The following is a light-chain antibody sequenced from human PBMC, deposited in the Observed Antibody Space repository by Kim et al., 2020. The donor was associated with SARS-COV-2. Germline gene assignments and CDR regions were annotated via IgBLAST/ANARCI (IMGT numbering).Light chain of an antibody. V-gene: IGKV3D-15*01. J-gene: IGKJ1*01. CDR1: QSVYSN. CDR3: QQYNNWPWT. CDR2: AAS. Sequence: EVVLTQSPGTLSLSPGDRATLSCMASQSVYSNYLAWYQQKPGQAPRLLIYAASSRATGIPARFSGSGSGTEFTLTISSLQSEDFAVYYCQQYNNWPWTFGQGTKVDIK.